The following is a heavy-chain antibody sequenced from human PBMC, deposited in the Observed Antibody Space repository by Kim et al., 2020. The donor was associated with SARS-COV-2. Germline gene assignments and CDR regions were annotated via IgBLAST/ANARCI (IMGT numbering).Heavy chain of an antibody. D-gene: IGHD3-22*01. CDR1: GGSISSSSYY. J-gene: IGHJ5*02. V-gene: IGHV4-39*07. CDR3: ARVGPDSSGYPDWFDP. Sequence: SETLSLTCTVSGGSISSSSYYWGWIRQPPGKGLEWIGSIYYSGSTYYNPSLKSRVTISVDTSKNQFSLKLSSVTAADTAVYYCARVGPDSSGYPDWFDPWGQGTLVTVSS. CDR2: IYYSGST.